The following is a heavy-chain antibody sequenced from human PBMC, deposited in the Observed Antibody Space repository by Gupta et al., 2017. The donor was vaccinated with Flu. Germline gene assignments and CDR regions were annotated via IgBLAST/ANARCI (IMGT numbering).Heavy chain of an antibody. CDR3: ARGGGGELALHYAMDV. V-gene: IGHV3-33*01. Sequence: ATGKGLKWVAIIWYDVSNEYYADSVTGRVTVSRNNSKNSLYLQMNRLGAEDTGVYFCARGGGGELALHYAMDVWGQGTTVTVSS. CDR2: IWYDVSNE. J-gene: IGHJ6*02. D-gene: IGHD4-17*01.